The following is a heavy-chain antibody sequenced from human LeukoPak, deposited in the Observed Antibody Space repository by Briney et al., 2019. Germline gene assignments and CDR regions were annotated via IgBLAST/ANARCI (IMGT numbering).Heavy chain of an antibody. Sequence: GGSLRLSCAASGFTFSSYWMSWVRQAPGKGLEWVANIKQDGSEKYYVDSVKGRFTISRDNAKNSLYLQMNSLRAEDTAVYYCARDYCSGGSCFDYWGQGTLVTVSS. CDR2: IKQDGSEK. J-gene: IGHJ4*02. CDR1: GFTFSSYW. CDR3: ARDYCSGGSCFDY. V-gene: IGHV3-7*01. D-gene: IGHD2-15*01.